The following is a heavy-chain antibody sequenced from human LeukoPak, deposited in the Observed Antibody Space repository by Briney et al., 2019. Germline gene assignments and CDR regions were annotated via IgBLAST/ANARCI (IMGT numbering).Heavy chain of an antibody. CDR2: IYYSGST. Sequence: SETLSLTCTVSGGSISSYYWSWIRQPPGKGLEWIGYIYYSGSTNYNPSLKSRVTISVDASKNQFSLKLSSVTAADTAVYYCATDARYYDFWSAPPQGDGMDVWGQGTTVTVSS. D-gene: IGHD3-3*01. CDR3: ATDARYYDFWSAPPQGDGMDV. CDR1: GGSISSYY. J-gene: IGHJ6*02. V-gene: IGHV4-59*01.